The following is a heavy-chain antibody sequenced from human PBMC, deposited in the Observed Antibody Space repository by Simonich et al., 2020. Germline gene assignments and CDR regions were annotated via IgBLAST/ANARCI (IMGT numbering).Heavy chain of an antibody. D-gene: IGHD6-13*01. CDR1: GYTFTGYY. CDR2: RHHTQDAT. J-gene: IGHJ2*01. CDR3: ARGGVRSSSWYWYFDL. V-gene: IGHV1-2*02. Sequence: QVQLVQSGGEVKKPGASVKVSCKAAGYTFTGYYIHWERQAPGPGLDDIARRHHTQDATTYPHKFKGRVTMTKDPAVSSAHMDRSRLRSDDTAVYYCARGGVRSSSWYWYFDLWGRGTLVTVSS.